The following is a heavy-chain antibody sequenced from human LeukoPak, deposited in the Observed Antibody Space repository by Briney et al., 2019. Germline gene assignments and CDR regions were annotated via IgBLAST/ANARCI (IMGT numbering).Heavy chain of an antibody. CDR2: INSDGSST. Sequence: GGSPILSCAAAGLTFSNYWMHWGRRDLGKRLVWGSRINSDGSSTSHADSVKGRFTMSRDNAKNKLYLHMNSLTVEDTAVYYCAREGGYCSGGSCPFYYWGQGTLVTDSS. CDR1: GLTFSNYW. CDR3: AREGGYCSGGSCPFYY. V-gene: IGHV3-74*01. J-gene: IGHJ4*02. D-gene: IGHD2-15*01.